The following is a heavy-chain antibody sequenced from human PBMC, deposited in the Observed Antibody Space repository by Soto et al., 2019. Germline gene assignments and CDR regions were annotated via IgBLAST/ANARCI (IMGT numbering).Heavy chain of an antibody. CDR2: IYFSGET. CDR1: GGSINSYY. Sequence: SETLSLTCTVSGGSINSYYWSWIRQPTGKGLEWIGRIYFSGETNYNPSLKSRLTMSVDTSKTQFSLKLSSVTAADTAVYYCARDSSYSGYNYFGMDVWGQGTTVTLS. CDR3: ARDSSYSGYNYFGMDV. D-gene: IGHD5-12*01. J-gene: IGHJ6*02. V-gene: IGHV4-4*07.